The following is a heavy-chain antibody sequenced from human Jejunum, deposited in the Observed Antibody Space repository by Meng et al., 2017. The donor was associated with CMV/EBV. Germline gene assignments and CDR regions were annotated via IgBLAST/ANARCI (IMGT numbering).Heavy chain of an antibody. Sequence: SGGSSIRIQGGGWVRQPPGKGLEWIGEIYHNGNANYNPSLKSRLTISVDKSKNHFSLKLSSVTAADTAVYYCAVTGTTYHYYGLDVWGQGTTVTVSS. CDR1: GGSSIRIQG. D-gene: IGHD1/OR15-1a*01. CDR2: IYHNGNA. CDR3: AVTGTTYHYYGLDV. V-gene: IGHV4-4*02. J-gene: IGHJ6*02.